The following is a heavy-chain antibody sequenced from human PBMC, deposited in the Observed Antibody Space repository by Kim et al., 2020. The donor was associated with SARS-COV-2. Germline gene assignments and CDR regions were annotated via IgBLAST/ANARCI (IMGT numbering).Heavy chain of an antibody. CDR2: ISSRGMTK. Sequence: GGSLRLSCAASGFTFSSSEMNWVRQAPGKGLEWVSYISSRGMTKYYADSVKGRFTISRDNAKNSVYLQMNSLRAEDTAVYYCARTGSGRGNYFDYWGQGILVTVSS. CDR1: GFTFSSSE. CDR3: ARTGSGRGNYFDY. J-gene: IGHJ4*02. V-gene: IGHV3-48*03. D-gene: IGHD2-15*01.